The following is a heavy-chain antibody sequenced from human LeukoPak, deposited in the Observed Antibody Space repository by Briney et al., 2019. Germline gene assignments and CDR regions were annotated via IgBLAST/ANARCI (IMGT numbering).Heavy chain of an antibody. CDR2: IASDGGAQ. V-gene: IGHV3-30*03. Sequence: PGTSLRLSCVASGFRFCNHGMHWVRQAPGKGLEWVSVIASDGGAQFYVDSVKGRFTHSRDNSKHMFFLQINFLTLEDMAIFYCAREATWGQWYIDDWGQGTPVTVSS. D-gene: IGHD6-19*01. J-gene: IGHJ4*01. CDR3: AREATWGQWYIDD. CDR1: GFRFCNHG.